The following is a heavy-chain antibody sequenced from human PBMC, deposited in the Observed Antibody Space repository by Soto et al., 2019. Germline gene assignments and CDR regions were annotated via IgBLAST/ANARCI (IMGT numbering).Heavy chain of an antibody. Sequence: SETLSLTCTVSGGSISSYYWSWIRQPAGKGLEWIGRIYTSGSTNYNPSLKSRVTMSLDTSKNQFSLRLASVTAADTAIYYCARDREAGYNFYYGMDVWGQGTTVTVSS. V-gene: IGHV4-4*07. D-gene: IGHD6-19*01. CDR3: ARDREAGYNFYYGMDV. J-gene: IGHJ6*02. CDR1: GGSISSYY. CDR2: IYTSGST.